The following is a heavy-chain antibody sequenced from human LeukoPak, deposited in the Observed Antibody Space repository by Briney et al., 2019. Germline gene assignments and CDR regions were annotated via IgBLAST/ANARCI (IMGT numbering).Heavy chain of an antibody. V-gene: IGHV4-59*01. Sequence: SETLSLTCTVSGGSISSYYWSWIRQPPGKGLEYIGYIYNSGRTFYNPSLMGRVTISADTSKKQFSLKLSSVTAADTAVYYCARATAAAGNIDYWGQGTLVTVSS. J-gene: IGHJ4*02. CDR2: IYNSGRT. CDR3: ARATAAAGNIDY. D-gene: IGHD6-13*01. CDR1: GGSISSYY.